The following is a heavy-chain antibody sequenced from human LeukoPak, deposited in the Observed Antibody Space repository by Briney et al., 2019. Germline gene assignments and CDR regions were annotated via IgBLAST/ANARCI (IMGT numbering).Heavy chain of an antibody. V-gene: IGHV3-23*01. Sequence: PGGSLRLSCAASGFTFSSYAMSWVRQGPGKGLEWVSAISGSGGSTYYADSVKGRFTISRDNSKNTLYLQMNSLRAEDTAIYYCAKDGYAGFDYWAREPWSPSPQ. CDR1: GFTFSSYA. D-gene: IGHD1-1*01. J-gene: IGHJ4*02. CDR3: AKDGYAGFDY. CDR2: ISGSGGST.